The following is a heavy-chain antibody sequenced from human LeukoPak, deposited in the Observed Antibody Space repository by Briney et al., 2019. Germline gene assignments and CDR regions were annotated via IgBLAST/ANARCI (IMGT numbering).Heavy chain of an antibody. CDR2: IYFSGTT. Sequence: SETLSLTCTVSGGSISSSSSYWGWIRQPPGKGLEWIGNIYFSGTTYYNPSLKSRATISVDTSKIQFSLKLSSVTAADTAVYYCARAQGLLWYGELFQAYFDYWGQGTLVTVSS. D-gene: IGHD3-10*01. CDR3: ARAQGLLWYGELFQAYFDY. CDR1: GGSISSSSSY. V-gene: IGHV4-39*07. J-gene: IGHJ4*02.